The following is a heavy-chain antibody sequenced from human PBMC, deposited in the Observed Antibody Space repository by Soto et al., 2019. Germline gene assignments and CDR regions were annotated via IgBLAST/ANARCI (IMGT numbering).Heavy chain of an antibody. V-gene: IGHV1-18*04. CDR2: ISAYNGNT. CDR1: GYTFTSYG. J-gene: IGHJ6*02. D-gene: IGHD2-2*01. Sequence: QVQLVQSGAEVKKPGASVKVSCKASGYTFTSYGISWVRQAPGQGLEWMGWISAYNGNTNYAQKLQGRVTMTTDTSTSTDYMELRSLRSDDTAVYYCAREGYCSSTSCSRTDYYYYYGMDVWGQGTTVTVSS. CDR3: AREGYCSSTSCSRTDYYYYYGMDV.